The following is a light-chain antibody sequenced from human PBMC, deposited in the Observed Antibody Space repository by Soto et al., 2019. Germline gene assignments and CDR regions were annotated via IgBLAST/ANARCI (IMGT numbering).Light chain of an antibody. V-gene: IGKV4-1*01. CDR2: CAS. CDR1: QSVFYRSKSKNC. J-gene: IGKJ5*01. Sequence: DIVMTQSPDSLAVSLGERATINCKSSQSVFYRSKSKNCLAWYQQNPGQRPKLLIYCASTRESGVPDRFSGSGSGTDFALTISSMQAEDVAVYYCQQYYSSPYTFGQGTRLEIK. CDR3: QQYYSSPYT.